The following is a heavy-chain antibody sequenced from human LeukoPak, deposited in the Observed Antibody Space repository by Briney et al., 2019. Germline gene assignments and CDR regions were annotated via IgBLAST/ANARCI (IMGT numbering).Heavy chain of an antibody. V-gene: IGHV4-34*01. Sequence: PSETLSLTCTVSGGSISSYYWSWIRQPPGKGLEWIGEINHSGSTNYNPSLKSRVTISVDTSKNQFSLKLSSVTAADTAVYYCARAQYYYDSSGYRFDYWGQGTLVTVSS. J-gene: IGHJ4*02. D-gene: IGHD3-22*01. CDR1: GGSISSYY. CDR2: INHSGST. CDR3: ARAQYYYDSSGYRFDY.